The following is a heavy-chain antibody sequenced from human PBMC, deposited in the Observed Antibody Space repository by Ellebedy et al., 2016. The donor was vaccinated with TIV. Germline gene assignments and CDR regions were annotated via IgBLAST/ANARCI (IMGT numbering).Heavy chain of an antibody. J-gene: IGHJ4*02. D-gene: IGHD3-22*01. CDR1: GFSLSTSGMC. CDR3: ARMGKYYYDSSGYYYVLDY. V-gene: IGHV2-70*11. Sequence: SGPTLVKPTQTLTLTCTFSGFSLSTSGMCVSWIRQPPGKALEWLARIDWDDDQYYSTSLKTRLTISKDTSNNQVVLTMTNMDPVDTATYYCARMGKYYYDSSGYYYVLDYWGQGTLVTVSS. CDR2: IDWDDDQ.